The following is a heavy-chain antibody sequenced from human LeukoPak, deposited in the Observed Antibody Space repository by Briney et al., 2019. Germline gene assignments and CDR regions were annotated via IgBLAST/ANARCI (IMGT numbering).Heavy chain of an antibody. J-gene: IGHJ3*02. CDR2: IYYSGST. D-gene: IGHD3-10*01. CDR1: GGSISSYY. Sequence: SETLSLTCTVSGGSISSYYWSWIRQPPGKGLEWIGSIYYSGSTYYNPSLKSRVTISVDTSKNQFSLKLSSVTAADTAVYYCARVKGGINAFDIWGQGAMVTVSS. V-gene: IGHV4-59*12. CDR3: ARVKGGINAFDI.